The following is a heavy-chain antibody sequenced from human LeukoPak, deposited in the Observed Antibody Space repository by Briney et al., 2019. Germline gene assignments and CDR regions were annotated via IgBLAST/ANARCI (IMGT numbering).Heavy chain of an antibody. D-gene: IGHD3-16*02. CDR3: ARAQCIMITFGGVIVFDY. CDR2: ISSSSSYI. J-gene: IGHJ4*02. Sequence: GGSLRLSCAASGFTFSSYSMNWVRQASGKGLEWVSSISSSSSYIYYADSVKGRFTISRDNAKNSLYLQMNSLRAEDTAVYYCARAQCIMITFGGVIVFDYWGQGTLVTVSS. CDR1: GFTFSSYS. V-gene: IGHV3-21*01.